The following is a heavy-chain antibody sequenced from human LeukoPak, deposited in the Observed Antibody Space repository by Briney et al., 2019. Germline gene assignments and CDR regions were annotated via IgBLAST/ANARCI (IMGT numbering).Heavy chain of an antibody. D-gene: IGHD2-15*01. Sequence: PGESLKISCKGSGYSFTSYWIGWVRQMHGKGLEWMGIIYPGDSDTRYSPSFQGQVTISADKSISTAYLQWSSLKASDTAMYYCARRSPYCSGGSCYPRGWDYWGQGTLVTVSS. CDR1: GYSFTSYW. CDR3: ARRSPYCSGGSCYPRGWDY. CDR2: IYPGDSDT. V-gene: IGHV5-51*01. J-gene: IGHJ4*02.